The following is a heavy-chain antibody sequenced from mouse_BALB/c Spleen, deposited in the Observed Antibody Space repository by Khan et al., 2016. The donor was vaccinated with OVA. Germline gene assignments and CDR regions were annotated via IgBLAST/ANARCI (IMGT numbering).Heavy chain of an antibody. CDR2: SSPGSGDT. CDR1: GYTFTDYY. CDR3: ARRNYFGYTFAY. Sequence: VQLQQSGAELARPGASVKLSCKASGYTFTDYYINWVKQRTGQGLEWIGESSPGSGDTDYNEKFKGKATLTADKSSSTVYMQLSSLTAEASAFYFFARRNYFGYTFAYWGQGTLVTVSA. J-gene: IGHJ3*01. D-gene: IGHD1-2*01. V-gene: IGHV1-77*01.